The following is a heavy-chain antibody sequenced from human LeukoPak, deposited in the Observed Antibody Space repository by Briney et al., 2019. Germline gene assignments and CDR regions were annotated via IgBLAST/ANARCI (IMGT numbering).Heavy chain of an antibody. CDR1: GFTFSVYA. V-gene: IGHV3-23*01. J-gene: IGHJ4*02. CDR2: INGGGVDT. Sequence: GGSLRLSCAASGFTFSVYAMGWVRQAPGKGLEWVSAINGGGVDTYYTDSVKGRFTISRDNSKNTLYLQMSSLRAEDTAVYYCAKNRDGVYDPFDSWGQGTLVTVSS. CDR3: AKNRDGVYDPFDS. D-gene: IGHD4-17*01.